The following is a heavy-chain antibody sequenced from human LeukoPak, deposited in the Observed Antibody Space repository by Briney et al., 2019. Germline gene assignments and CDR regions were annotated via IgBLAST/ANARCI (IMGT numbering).Heavy chain of an antibody. CDR2: IYYSGST. CDR1: GGSISSYY. V-gene: IGHV4-59*01. J-gene: IGHJ1*01. D-gene: IGHD2-21*02. CDR3: ARSPYCGGDCYSLPHIAEYFQH. Sequence: SETLSLTCTVSGGSISSYYWSWIRQPPGKGLEWIGYIYYSGSTNYNPSLKSRVTISVDTSKNQFSLKLSSVTAADTAVYYCARSPYCGGDCYSLPHIAEYFQHWGQGTLVTVSS.